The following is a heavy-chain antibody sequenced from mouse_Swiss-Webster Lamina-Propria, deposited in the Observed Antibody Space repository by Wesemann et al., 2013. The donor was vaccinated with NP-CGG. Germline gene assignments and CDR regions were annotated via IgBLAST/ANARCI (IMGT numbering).Heavy chain of an antibody. V-gene: IGHV5-9-3*01. D-gene: IGHD2-1*01. CDR1: GFTFSSYA. Sequence: EVQLVESGGGLVKPGGSLKLSCAASGFTFSSYAMSWVRQTPEKRLEWVATISSGGSYTYYPDSVKGRFTISRDNAKNTLYLQMSSLRSEDTAMYYCARPGNYGYFDVWGAGTTVTVSS. CDR3: ARPGNYGYFDV. J-gene: IGHJ1*01. CDR2: ISSGGSYT.